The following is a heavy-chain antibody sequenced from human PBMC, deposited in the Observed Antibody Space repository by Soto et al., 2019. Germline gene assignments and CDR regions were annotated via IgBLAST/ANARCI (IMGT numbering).Heavy chain of an antibody. CDR1: GFTVSSNY. Sequence: EVQLVESGGGLVQPGGSLRLSCAASGFTVSSNYMSWVRQAPGKGLEWVSVIYSGGSTYFADSVKGQFTISRHNSKNPLYLQMNSLRAEDTAVYYCAREVGHGWFDPWGQGTLVTVSS. V-gene: IGHV3-53*04. J-gene: IGHJ5*02. CDR2: IYSGGST. CDR3: AREVGHGWFDP.